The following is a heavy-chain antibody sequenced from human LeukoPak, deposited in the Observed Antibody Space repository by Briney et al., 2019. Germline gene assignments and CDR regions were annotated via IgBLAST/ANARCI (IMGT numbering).Heavy chain of an antibody. J-gene: IGHJ4*02. CDR1: GGSISSYY. V-gene: IGHV4-59*01. CDR3: ARGFYSSGYYYFDY. D-gene: IGHD6-19*01. CDR2: IYYSGST. Sequence: SETLSLTCTVSGGSISSYYWSWIRQPPGKGLEWIGYIYYSGSTNYNPSLKSRVTISVDTSKNQFSLKLSSVTAADTAVYYCARGFYSSGYYYFDYWGQGTLVTVSS.